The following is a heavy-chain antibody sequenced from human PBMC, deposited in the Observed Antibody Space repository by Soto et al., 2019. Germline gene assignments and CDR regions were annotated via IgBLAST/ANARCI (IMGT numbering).Heavy chain of an antibody. CDR3: ARVYGDYPYGMDV. J-gene: IGHJ6*02. V-gene: IGHV1-46*01. D-gene: IGHD4-17*01. CDR1: GYTFTSYY. CDR2: FNPSGGST. Sequence: GASVKVSCKASGYTFTSYYMHWVRQAPGQGLEWMGLFNPSGGSTSYAQRFQGRVTMTRDTSTSTVYMELSSLGSEDTAVYYCARVYGDYPYGMDVWGQGTTVTVSS.